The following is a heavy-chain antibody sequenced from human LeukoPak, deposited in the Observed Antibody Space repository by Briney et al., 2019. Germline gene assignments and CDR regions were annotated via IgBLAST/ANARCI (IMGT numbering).Heavy chain of an antibody. CDR1: GFTFSNYW. CDR3: ARPLNYYDSSGYYD. D-gene: IGHD3-22*01. J-gene: IGHJ4*02. V-gene: IGHV3-7*03. Sequence: GGSLRLSCAASGFTFSNYWVTWVRQAPGKGLEWVANIKQDGSEKYYVDSVKGRFTISRDNAKNSLYLQMNSLGVEDTAVYYCARPLNYYDSSGYYDWGQGTLVTVSS. CDR2: IKQDGSEK.